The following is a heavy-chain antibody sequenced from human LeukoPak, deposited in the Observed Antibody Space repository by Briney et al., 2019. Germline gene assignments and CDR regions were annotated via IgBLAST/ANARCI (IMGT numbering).Heavy chain of an antibody. V-gene: IGHV1-69*06. Sequence: SVKVSFKASGGTFNNYAISWVRQAPGQGREWMGGIIPIFGTANYAQKFQGRVTITADKSTSTAYMELSSLRSEDTAVYYCAREYYDYVWGSYRPYYFDYWGQGTLVTVSS. CDR2: IIPIFGTA. J-gene: IGHJ4*02. CDR1: GGTFNNYA. CDR3: AREYYDYVWGSYRPYYFDY. D-gene: IGHD3-16*02.